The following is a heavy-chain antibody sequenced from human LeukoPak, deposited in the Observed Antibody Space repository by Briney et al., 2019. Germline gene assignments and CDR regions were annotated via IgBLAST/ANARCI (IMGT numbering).Heavy chain of an antibody. CDR2: INHNGNVN. J-gene: IGHJ4*02. Sequence: GGSLRLSCAASGFTFSSYAMSWARQAPGKGLEWVASINHNGNVNYYVDSVKGRFTISRDNAKNSLYLQMSNLRAEDTAVYYCTTTVRGSFDYWGQGTLVTVSS. V-gene: IGHV3-7*03. D-gene: IGHD4-17*01. CDR3: TTTVRGSFDY. CDR1: GFTFSSYA.